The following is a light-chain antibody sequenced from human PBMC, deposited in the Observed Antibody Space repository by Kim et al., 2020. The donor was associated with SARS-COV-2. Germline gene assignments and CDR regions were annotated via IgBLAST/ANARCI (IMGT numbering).Light chain of an antibody. Sequence: PGKTARIPCGGNNIGSKSVHWYQQKPGQAPVLVIYYDSDRPSGIPERFSGSNSGNTATLTISRVEAGDEADYYCQVWDSSSDHRVFGGGTKLTVL. CDR1: NIGSKS. V-gene: IGLV3-21*04. J-gene: IGLJ3*02. CDR3: QVWDSSSDHRV. CDR2: YDS.